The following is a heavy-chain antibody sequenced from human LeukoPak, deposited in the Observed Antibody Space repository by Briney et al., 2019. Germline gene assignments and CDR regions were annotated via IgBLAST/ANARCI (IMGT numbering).Heavy chain of an antibody. D-gene: IGHD6-13*01. V-gene: IGHV5-51*01. CDR1: GYSYTSYW. CDR3: ARQKAAAGHIDY. Sequence: GESLKISWKGYGYSYTSYWIGWVRQMPGKRLESMGIIYPGDSDTRYSPSFQGQVTISADKPISTAYLQWSSLKASDTAMYYCARQKAAAGHIDYWGQGTLVTVSS. J-gene: IGHJ4*02. CDR2: IYPGDSDT.